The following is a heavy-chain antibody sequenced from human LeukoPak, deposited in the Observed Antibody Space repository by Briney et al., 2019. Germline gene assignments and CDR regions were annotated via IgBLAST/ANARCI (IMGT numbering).Heavy chain of an antibody. J-gene: IGHJ4*02. Sequence: GGSLRLSCAASGFTFSSYGMHWARQAPGKGLEWVAVIWYDGSNKYYADSVKGRFTISRDNAKNSLYLQMNSLRDEDTAVYYCASSGSYYPFDYWGQGTLVTVSS. V-gene: IGHV3-33*01. CDR1: GFTFSSYG. D-gene: IGHD1-26*01. CDR2: IWYDGSNK. CDR3: ASSGSYYPFDY.